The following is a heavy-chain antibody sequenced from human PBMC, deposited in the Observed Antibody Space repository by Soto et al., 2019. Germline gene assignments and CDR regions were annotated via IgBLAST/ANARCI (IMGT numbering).Heavy chain of an antibody. J-gene: IGHJ6*02. CDR1: GFTFSSYA. V-gene: IGHV3-23*01. CDR3: AKGIRPDVAATGSGYYYYGMDV. CDR2: ISGSGGST. D-gene: IGHD2-15*01. Sequence: GGSLRLSCAASGFTFSSYAMSWVRQAPGKGLEWVSAISGSGGSTYYADSVKGRFTISRDNSKNTLYLQMNSLRAEDTAVYYCAKGIRPDVAATGSGYYYYGMDVWGQGTTVTVSS.